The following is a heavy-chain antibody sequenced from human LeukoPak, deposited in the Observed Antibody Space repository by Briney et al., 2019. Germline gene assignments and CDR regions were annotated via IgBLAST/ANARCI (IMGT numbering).Heavy chain of an antibody. CDR2: IRGSGGGI. CDR3: ARVHEGNYYHYYMDV. CDR1: GFPFSTYS. V-gene: IGHV3-48*01. Sequence: GGSLRLPCAASGFPFSTYSVTWVRQAPGKGLEWISYIRGSGGGIYYADSVQGRFTISRDNAKNSLYLQMSSLRAEDTAVYYCARVHEGNYYHYYMDVWGKGTTVTVSS. J-gene: IGHJ6*03.